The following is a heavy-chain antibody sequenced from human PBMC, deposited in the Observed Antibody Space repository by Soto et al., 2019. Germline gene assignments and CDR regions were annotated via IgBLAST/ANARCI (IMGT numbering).Heavy chain of an antibody. J-gene: IGHJ6*02. D-gene: IGHD3-16*01. V-gene: IGHV4-4*07. Sequence: QVQLQESGPGLVKPSETLSLTCTVSGGSISGYYWTWIRQPAGKGLEWIGRKHTSGTTNYNPSLKSRAPKSIDTSTNQFSLNLFSLTAADTALYYCARGGEFYVLDVWGQGTTVAVSS. CDR1: GGSISGYY. CDR3: ARGGEFYVLDV. CDR2: KHTSGTT.